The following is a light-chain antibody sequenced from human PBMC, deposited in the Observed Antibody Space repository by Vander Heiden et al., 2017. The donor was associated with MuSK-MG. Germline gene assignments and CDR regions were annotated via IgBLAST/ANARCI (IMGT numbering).Light chain of an antibody. Sequence: DIQITQSPSSLSASLRDRVTIPGRASKSSSSYLNWYQQKPGKAPKLLIYAASSLQSGVPSRFSGSGSGTDFTLTISSLQPEDFATYYCQQSDSTLWTFGQGTKVEIK. J-gene: IGKJ1*01. CDR1: KSSSSY. CDR2: AAS. CDR3: QQSDSTLWT. V-gene: IGKV1-39*01.